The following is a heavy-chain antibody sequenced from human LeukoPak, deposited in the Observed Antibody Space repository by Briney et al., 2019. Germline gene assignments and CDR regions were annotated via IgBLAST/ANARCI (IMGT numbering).Heavy chain of an antibody. Sequence: GRSLRLSCAASGFTFSSYWMSWVRQAPGKGLEWVANIKQDGSEKYYVDSVKGRFTISRDNAKNSLYLQMNSLRAEDTAVYYCARSRGYSGYDPMGYWGQGTLVTVSS. J-gene: IGHJ4*02. V-gene: IGHV3-7*01. CDR1: GFTFSSYW. D-gene: IGHD5-12*01. CDR3: ARSRGYSGYDPMGY. CDR2: IKQDGSEK.